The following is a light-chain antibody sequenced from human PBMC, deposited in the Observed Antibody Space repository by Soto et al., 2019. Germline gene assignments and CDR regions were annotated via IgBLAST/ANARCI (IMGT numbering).Light chain of an antibody. CDR1: QSVSSSS. CDR3: QQYDRSPKT. V-gene: IGKV3-20*01. Sequence: EIVLTQSPGTLSLSPGERATLSCRASQSVSSSSLAWYQQRPGQAPRLLIYGASIRATDIPDRFSGSGSGTDFTLTISRLEPEDFAVYYCQQYDRSPKTFGQGTKVDIK. CDR2: GAS. J-gene: IGKJ1*01.